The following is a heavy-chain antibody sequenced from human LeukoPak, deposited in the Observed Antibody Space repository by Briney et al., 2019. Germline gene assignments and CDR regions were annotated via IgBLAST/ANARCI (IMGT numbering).Heavy chain of an antibody. CDR1: GYTFTGYY. J-gene: IGHJ4*02. CDR3: ARAPMIVVVFPPRLDY. D-gene: IGHD3-22*01. V-gene: IGHV1-2*02. Sequence: ASVKVFCKTSGYTFTGYYMHWVRQAPGQGLEWMGWINPNTGGTNYAQKFQGRVTMTSDTSISTAYMELSSLRSDDTAVYYCARAPMIVVVFPPRLDYWGQGTLVTVSS. CDR2: INPNTGGT.